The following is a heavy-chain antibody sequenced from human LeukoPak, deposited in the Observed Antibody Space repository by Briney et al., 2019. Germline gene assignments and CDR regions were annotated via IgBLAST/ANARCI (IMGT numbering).Heavy chain of an antibody. CDR2: IYYSGST. D-gene: IGHD4-17*01. CDR3: ARYADYVKAYWYFDL. Sequence: SETLSLTCTVSGGSISSYYWSWIRQPPGKGLEWIGYIYYSGSTNYNPSLKSRVTISVDTPKNQFSLKLSSVTAADTAVYYCARYADYVKAYWYFDLWGRGTLVTVSS. J-gene: IGHJ2*01. V-gene: IGHV4-59*08. CDR1: GGSISSYY.